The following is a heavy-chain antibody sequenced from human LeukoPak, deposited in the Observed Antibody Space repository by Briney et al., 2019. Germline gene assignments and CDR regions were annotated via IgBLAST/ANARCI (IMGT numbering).Heavy chain of an antibody. CDR3: AKDEGGYSSSWYRFGAFDI. Sequence: GRSLRLSCAASGFTFSSYGMHWVRQAPGKGLEWVAVISYDRSNKYYADSVKGRFTISRDNSKNTLYLQMNSLRAEDTAVYYCAKDEGGYSSSWYRFGAFDIWGQGTMVTVSS. V-gene: IGHV3-30*18. CDR1: GFTFSSYG. CDR2: ISYDRSNK. D-gene: IGHD6-13*01. J-gene: IGHJ3*02.